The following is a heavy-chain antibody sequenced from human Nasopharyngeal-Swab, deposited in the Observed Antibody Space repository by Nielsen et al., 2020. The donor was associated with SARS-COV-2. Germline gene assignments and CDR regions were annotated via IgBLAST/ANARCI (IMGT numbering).Heavy chain of an antibody. Sequence: GGSLRLSCAASGFTFSSYWMSWVRQAPGKGLEWVANIKQDGSEKYYVDSVRGRFTVSRDNAKNSLYLQMNSLRVEDTALYYCAGESGPNGFDIWGQGAMITVSS. CDR2: IKQDGSEK. CDR3: AGESGPNGFDI. J-gene: IGHJ3*02. D-gene: IGHD2-15*01. CDR1: GFTFSSYW. V-gene: IGHV3-7*04.